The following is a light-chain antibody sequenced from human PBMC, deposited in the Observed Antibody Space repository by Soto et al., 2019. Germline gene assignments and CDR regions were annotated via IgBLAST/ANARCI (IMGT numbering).Light chain of an antibody. CDR1: NIGSKR. CDR2: YDR. Sequence: SYELTQPPSVSVAPGKRARITCWGKNIGSKRVNWYQQKPGQAPVLDIYYDRARPSGIPDRFSGSNSGNTATLTISSVEAGDLADYYCQVWDSSSDHVVFGGGTKLTVL. V-gene: IGLV3-21*04. J-gene: IGLJ3*02. CDR3: QVWDSSSDHVV.